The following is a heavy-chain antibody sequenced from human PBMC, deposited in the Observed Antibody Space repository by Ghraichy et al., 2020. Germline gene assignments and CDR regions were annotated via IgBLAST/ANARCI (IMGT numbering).Heavy chain of an antibody. Sequence: ASVKVSCKASGYIFSSYGINWVRQAPGQGLEWMGWISAYNGVTNSAQNFQDRVTMTTDTSTSTAYMELRSLRSDDTAVFYCARGGSSSSGFYYGLDVWGQGTTVTVSS. CDR3: ARGGSSSSGFYYGLDV. D-gene: IGHD6-6*01. CDR1: GYIFSSYG. V-gene: IGHV1-18*01. J-gene: IGHJ6*02. CDR2: ISAYNGVT.